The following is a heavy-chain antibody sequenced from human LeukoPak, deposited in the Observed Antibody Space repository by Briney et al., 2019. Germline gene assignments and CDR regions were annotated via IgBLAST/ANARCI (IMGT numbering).Heavy chain of an antibody. V-gene: IGHV3-48*03. Sequence: GGSLRLSCVASGFTVSGSEMNWIRQAPGKGLEWVSHISSSGSTIYYTDSVKGRFTISRENAKNSLYLQMNSLRVDDTAVYYCARAFYSWGQGTLVTVSS. CDR2: ISSSGSTI. CDR1: GFTVSGSE. CDR3: ARAFYS. J-gene: IGHJ4*02.